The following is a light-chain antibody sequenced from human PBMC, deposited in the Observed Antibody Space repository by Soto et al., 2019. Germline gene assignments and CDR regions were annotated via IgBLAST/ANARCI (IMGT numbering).Light chain of an antibody. CDR1: SSDVGGYNR. J-gene: IGLJ1*01. CDR2: EVS. V-gene: IGLV2-18*02. CDR3: SSYTSSSTYV. Sequence: QSALTQPPSVSGSPGQSVTLSCTGTSSDVGGYNRVSWYRQPPGTAPKLMIYEVSNRPSGVPDRFSGSKSGNTASLTISGLQAEDEADYYCSSYTSSSTYVFGTGTKLTVL.